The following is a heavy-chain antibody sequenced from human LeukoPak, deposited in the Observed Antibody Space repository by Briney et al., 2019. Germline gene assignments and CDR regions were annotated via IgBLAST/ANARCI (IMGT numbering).Heavy chain of an antibody. V-gene: IGHV1-69*06. D-gene: IGHD5-18*01. CDR3: ATDTAGVNYFDY. CDR2: IIPIFGTA. CDR1: GGTFSSYA. Sequence: SVKVSCKASGGTFSSYAISWVRQAPGQGLEWMGGIIPIFGTANYAQKFQGRATITADKSTSTAYMELSSLRSEDTAVYYCATDTAGVNYFDYWGQGTLVTVSS. J-gene: IGHJ4*02.